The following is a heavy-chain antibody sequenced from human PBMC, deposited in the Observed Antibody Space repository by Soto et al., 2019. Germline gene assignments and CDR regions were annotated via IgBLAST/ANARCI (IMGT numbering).Heavy chain of an antibody. CDR3: ARDLPPFRGGGARGYYYGMDV. V-gene: IGHV1-2*04. Sequence: ASVKVSCKASGYTFTGYYMHWVRQAPGQGLEWMGWINPNSGGTNYAQKFQGWGTMTRDTSIRTAYMELGRLRSDDTAVYYCARDLPPFRGGGARGYYYGMDVWGQGTTVTVSS. D-gene: IGHD1-26*01. CDR1: GYTFTGYY. CDR2: INPNSGGT. J-gene: IGHJ6*02.